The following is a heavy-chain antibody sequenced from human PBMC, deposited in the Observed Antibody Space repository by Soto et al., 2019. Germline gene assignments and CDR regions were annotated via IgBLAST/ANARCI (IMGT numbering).Heavy chain of an antibody. Sequence: LSLTCTVSGGSIISSSYYWGWIRQPPGKGLEWIGNFYYSGSNNYNPSLESRVTISADTSKNQFSLRLRSAAAADTAVYYCSRGYGAQWPTSDYWGQGTLVTVSS. J-gene: IGHJ4*02. V-gene: IGHV4-39*01. CDR1: GGSIISSSYY. D-gene: IGHD5-12*01. CDR3: SRGYGAQWPTSDY. CDR2: FYYSGSN.